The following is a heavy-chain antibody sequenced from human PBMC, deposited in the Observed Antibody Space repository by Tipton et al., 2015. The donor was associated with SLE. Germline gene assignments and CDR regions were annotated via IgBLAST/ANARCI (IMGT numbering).Heavy chain of an antibody. V-gene: IGHV3-30*02. CDR2: IRFDGIEK. CDR3: AKEPGTSVGLDH. J-gene: IGHJ5*02. CDR1: GFTFSHYG. Sequence: SLRLSCAASGFTFSHYGMYWVRQAPGKGLEWVAFIRFDGIEKYYADSVRGRFTISRDNSKNMVYLQMNSLRFEDTAVFYCAKEPGTSVGLDHWGQGTLVTVSS.